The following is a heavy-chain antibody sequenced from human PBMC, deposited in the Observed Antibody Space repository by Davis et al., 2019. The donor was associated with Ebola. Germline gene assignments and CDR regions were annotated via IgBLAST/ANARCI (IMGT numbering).Heavy chain of an antibody. J-gene: IGHJ5*02. CDR1: CYTFTSYG. CDR2: FSAYNGNT. D-gene: IGHD3-10*01. Sequence: ASVQVSCKASCYTFTSYGISWVRPAAGPGLERMGWFSAYNGNTNYAQNLQGRVTMTTDTSTSTAYMEVRSLRYDDTAVYYCARAVTMVLPSGWFDPWGQGTLVTVSS. V-gene: IGHV1-18*01. CDR3: ARAVTMVLPSGWFDP.